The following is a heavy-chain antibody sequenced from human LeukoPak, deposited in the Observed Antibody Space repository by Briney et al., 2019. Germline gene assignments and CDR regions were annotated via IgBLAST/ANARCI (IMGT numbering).Heavy chain of an antibody. CDR2: INHSGST. CDR3: ARGITSRPLGY. D-gene: IGHD2-2*01. V-gene: IGHV4-34*01. CDR1: GGSFSGYY. J-gene: IGHJ4*02. Sequence: SETLSLTCDVYGGSFSGYYWSWIRQPPGKGLEWIGEINHSGSTNYNPSLKSRVTISVDTSKNQFSLKLSSVTAADTAVYYCARGITSRPLGYWGQGTLVTVSS.